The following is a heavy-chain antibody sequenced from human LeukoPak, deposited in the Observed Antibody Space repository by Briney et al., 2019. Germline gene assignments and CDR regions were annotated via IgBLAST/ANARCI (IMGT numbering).Heavy chain of an antibody. V-gene: IGHV1-46*01. Sequence: ASVKVSCKASGYTFTSYYTHWLRQAPGQGLEWMGIIKPSGGSTLYAQKFQGRDTVTSDMSTSTVYVELSSLRSEDTAVYYCAREVPENFNFDYWGQGTLVTVSS. CDR2: IKPSGGST. D-gene: IGHD2/OR15-2a*01. CDR1: GYTFTSYY. CDR3: AREVPENFNFDY. J-gene: IGHJ4*02.